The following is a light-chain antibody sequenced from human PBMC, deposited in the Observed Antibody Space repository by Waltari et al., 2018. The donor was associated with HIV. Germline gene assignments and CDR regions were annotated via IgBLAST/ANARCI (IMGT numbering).Light chain of an antibody. V-gene: IGKV3-11*01. CDR2: DAS. J-gene: IGKJ1*01. CDR3: QQYGDSPET. CDR1: QSVSSY. Sequence: EIVLTQSPATLSLSPGERATLSCRASQSVSSYLAWYQQKPGQAPRLLIYDASNRTTGIPARFSGSGSGTDFTLTISSLEPEDFAVYWCQQYGDSPETFGQGTKVEIK.